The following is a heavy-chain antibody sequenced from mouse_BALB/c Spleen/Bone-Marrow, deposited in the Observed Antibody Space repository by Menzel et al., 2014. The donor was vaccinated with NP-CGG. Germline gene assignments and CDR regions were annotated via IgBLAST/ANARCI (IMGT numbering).Heavy chain of an antibody. CDR2: INPSSGYT. D-gene: IGHD2-14*01. Sequence: QVQLQQSGAELARPGASVKMSCKASGYTFTSYTMHWVKQRPGQGLEWIGYINPSSGYTNYNQKFKVKATLTADKSSSTAYMQLSSLTSEDSAVYYCARAAYYRYDEGAWFAYWDQGTLVTVSA. CDR3: ARAAYYRYDEGAWFAY. V-gene: IGHV1-4*01. J-gene: IGHJ3*01. CDR1: GYTFTSYT.